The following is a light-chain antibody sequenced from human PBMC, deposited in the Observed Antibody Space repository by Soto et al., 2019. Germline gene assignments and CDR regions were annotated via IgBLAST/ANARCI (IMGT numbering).Light chain of an antibody. CDR1: SCDVGSYNL. CDR3: CSYAGSRTHVL. Sequence: QSVLTQPASVSGSPGQSITISCIGTSCDVGSYNLVSWYQQHPGKAPKVLIYEVSERPSGVSNRFSGSKSGNTASLTISGLQAEDEAEYYCCSYAGSRTHVLFGGGTKLTVL. J-gene: IGLJ2*01. V-gene: IGLV2-23*02. CDR2: EVS.